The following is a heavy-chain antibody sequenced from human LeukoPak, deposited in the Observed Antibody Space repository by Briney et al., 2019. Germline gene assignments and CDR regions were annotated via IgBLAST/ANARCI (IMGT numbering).Heavy chain of an antibody. CDR1: GFTFSSYS. Sequence: GGSLRLSCAASGFTFSSYSMNWVRQAPGKGLEWVSYISSSSSTIYYADSVKGRFTISRDNAKNSLYLQMNSLRAEDTAVYYCAREGDFWSGYKSVDYWGQGTLVTVSS. CDR2: ISSSSSTI. V-gene: IGHV3-48*01. D-gene: IGHD3-3*01. J-gene: IGHJ4*02. CDR3: AREGDFWSGYKSVDY.